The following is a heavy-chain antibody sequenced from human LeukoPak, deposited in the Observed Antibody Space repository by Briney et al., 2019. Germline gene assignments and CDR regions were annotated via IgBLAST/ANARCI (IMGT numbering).Heavy chain of an antibody. D-gene: IGHD2-21*01. V-gene: IGHV1-2*02. CDR1: GYTFTDFY. CDR2: INSNSGDT. J-gene: IGHJ3*01. CDR3: AMNVASDDVFDV. Sequence: ASVRVSCTASGYTFTDFYIHWVRQAPGKGPEWMALINSNSGDTQYAQKFKGRVTVTRVTSITTVYMDLNRLKSDDTAVYFCAMNVASDDVFDVWGQGTVVTISS.